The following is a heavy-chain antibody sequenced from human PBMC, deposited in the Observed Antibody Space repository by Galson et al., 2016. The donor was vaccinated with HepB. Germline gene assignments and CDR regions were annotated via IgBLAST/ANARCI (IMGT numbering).Heavy chain of an antibody. J-gene: IGHJ4*02. Sequence: CAISGDSVSSITGVWNWIRQTPSRGLEWLGRTYYRSTWNNHYAEAVRGRIAINPDTTKNQFSLQLESVTPEDTGIYFCARDHPGNSFFDFWGQGTLVTVSS. CDR2: TYYRSTWNN. V-gene: IGHV6-1*01. CDR1: GDSVSSITGV. CDR3: ARDHPGNSFFDF. D-gene: IGHD1/OR15-1a*01.